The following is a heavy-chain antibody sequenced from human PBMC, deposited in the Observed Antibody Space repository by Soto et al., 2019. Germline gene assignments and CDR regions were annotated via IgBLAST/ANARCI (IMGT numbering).Heavy chain of an antibody. CDR3: AILRLDYSNYIGFDP. Sequence: PGESLKISCKGSGYSFTSYWIGWVRQMPGKGLEWMGIIYPGDSDTRYSPSFQGQVTISADKSISTAYLQWSSLKASDTAMYYCAILRLDYSNYIGFDPWGQGTLVTVSS. CDR2: IYPGDSDT. D-gene: IGHD4-4*01. V-gene: IGHV5-51*01. J-gene: IGHJ5*02. CDR1: GYSFTSYW.